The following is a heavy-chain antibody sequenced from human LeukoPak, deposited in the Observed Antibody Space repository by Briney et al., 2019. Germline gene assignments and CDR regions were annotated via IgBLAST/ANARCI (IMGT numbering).Heavy chain of an antibody. Sequence: GRSLRLSCAASGFTFSSYGMHWVRQAPGKGLEWVAVISYDGSNKYYADSVKGRFTISRDNSKNTLYLQMNSLRAEDTAVYYCARDNCGSTSCYHGYWGQGTLVTVSS. CDR3: ARDNCGSTSCYHGY. V-gene: IGHV3-30*03. J-gene: IGHJ4*02. CDR2: ISYDGSNK. CDR1: GFTFSSYG. D-gene: IGHD2-2*01.